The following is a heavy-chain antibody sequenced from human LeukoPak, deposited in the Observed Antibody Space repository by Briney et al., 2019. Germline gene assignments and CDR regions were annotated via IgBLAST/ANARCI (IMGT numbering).Heavy chain of an antibody. V-gene: IGHV1-24*01. CDR3: ATDWSRSYWDDAFDI. CDR1: GYTLTELS. Sequence: ASVKVSCKVSGYTLTELSMHWVRQAPGKGLEWMGGFDPEDGETIYAQKFQGRVTMTEDTSTDTAYMELSSLRSEDTAVYYCATDWSRSYWDDAFDIWGQGTKVTVSS. D-gene: IGHD1-26*01. J-gene: IGHJ3*02. CDR2: FDPEDGET.